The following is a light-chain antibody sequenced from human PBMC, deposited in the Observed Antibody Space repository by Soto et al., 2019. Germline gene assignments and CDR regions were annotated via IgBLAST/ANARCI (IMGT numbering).Light chain of an antibody. CDR1: SSDVGSGDL. CDR3: CSYTRSSTWV. J-gene: IGLJ3*02. V-gene: IGLV2-23*01. CDR2: EAY. Sequence: QSALTQPASVSGSPGQSITISCTGTSSDVGSGDLVSWYQHHPGKVPKLIIYEAYKRPSGISIRFSGSKSVNTASLTISGLQAEDEADYYCCSYTRSSTWVFGGGTKLTVL.